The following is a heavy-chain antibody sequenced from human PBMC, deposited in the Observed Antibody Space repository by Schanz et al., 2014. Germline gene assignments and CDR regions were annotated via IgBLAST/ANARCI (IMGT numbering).Heavy chain of an antibody. Sequence: EVQLVESGGVLVQPGGSLRLSCAASGFTFSTSTMHWVRQAPGKGLEYVSSISSKGDMTFYGNSVKGRFTISRDNSKNTLYLQLGSLSAEDTAVYFCARDNRYYLFDYWGQGALVTVSS. CDR3: ARDNRYYLFDY. CDR1: GFTFSTST. D-gene: IGHD3-16*02. CDR2: ISSKGDMT. V-gene: IGHV3-64*01. J-gene: IGHJ4*02.